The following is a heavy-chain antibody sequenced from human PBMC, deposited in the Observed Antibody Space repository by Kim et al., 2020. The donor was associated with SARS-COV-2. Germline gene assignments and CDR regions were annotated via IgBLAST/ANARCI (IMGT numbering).Heavy chain of an antibody. V-gene: IGHV1-18*04. CDR1: GYTFTSYG. J-gene: IGHJ4*02. Sequence: ASVKVSCKASGYTFTSYGISWVRQAPGQGLEWMGWINGNNGNTKYAQKLQGRVTMTTDTSTSTAYMELRSLRSDDTAVYYCASDLCGFSSSDCYDVFDYWGQGTLVTVSS. D-gene: IGHD6-19*01. CDR3: ASDLCGFSSSDCYDVFDY. CDR2: INGNNGNT.